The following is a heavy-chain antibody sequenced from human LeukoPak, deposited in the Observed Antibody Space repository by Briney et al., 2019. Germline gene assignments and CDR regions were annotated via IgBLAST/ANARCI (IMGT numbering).Heavy chain of an antibody. J-gene: IGHJ4*02. D-gene: IGHD5-18*01. V-gene: IGHV4-59*01. CDR2: IYYSGST. CDR1: GGSISRYY. Sequence: SETLSLTCTVSGGSISRYYWSWIRQPPGKGREGSGYIYYSGSTNYNPSLKSRVTISVDTSKNQFSLKLNSVTAADTAVYYCAGVGGYSYGSFDYWGQGTLVTVSS. CDR3: AGVGGYSYGSFDY.